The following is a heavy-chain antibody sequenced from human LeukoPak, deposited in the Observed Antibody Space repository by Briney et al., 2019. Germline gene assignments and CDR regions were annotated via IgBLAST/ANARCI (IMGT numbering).Heavy chain of an antibody. V-gene: IGHV3-30*18. CDR2: ISYDGCNK. CDR1: GFTFSSYG. J-gene: IGHJ4*02. CDR3: AKGEYYYGSGTHGGY. Sequence: GGSLRLSCAASGFTFSSYGMHWVRQAPGRGLEWVAVISYDGCNKYYADSVKGRFTISRDNSKNTLYLQMNSLRAEDTAVYYCAKGEYYYGSGTHGGYWGQGTLVTVSS. D-gene: IGHD3-10*01.